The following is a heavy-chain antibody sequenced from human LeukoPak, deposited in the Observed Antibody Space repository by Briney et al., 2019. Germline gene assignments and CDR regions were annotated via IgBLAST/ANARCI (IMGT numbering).Heavy chain of an antibody. CDR3: AKDILRESYALDY. Sequence: PGRSLRLSCASSGFTFDDYAMNWVRQAPGKGLEWVSGISWNSGSIGYADSVKGRFTISRDNAKNSLYLQMNSLRAEDTALYYCAKDILRESYALDYWGQGTLVTVSS. V-gene: IGHV3-9*01. J-gene: IGHJ4*02. CDR1: GFTFDDYA. D-gene: IGHD2-2*01. CDR2: ISWNSGSI.